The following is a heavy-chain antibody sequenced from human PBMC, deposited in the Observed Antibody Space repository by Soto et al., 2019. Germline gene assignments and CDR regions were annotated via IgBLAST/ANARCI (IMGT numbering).Heavy chain of an antibody. J-gene: IGHJ6*02. Sequence: SETLSLTCTVSGGSISSSSYYWGWIRQPPGKGLEWIGSIYYSGSTYYNPSLKSRVTISVDTSKNQFSLKLSSVTAADTAVYYCARHVLDGYDSSGYYYSDYYYGMDVWGQGTTVTVSS. V-gene: IGHV4-39*01. CDR1: GGSISSSSYY. CDR2: IYYSGST. D-gene: IGHD3-22*01. CDR3: ARHVLDGYDSSGYYYSDYYYGMDV.